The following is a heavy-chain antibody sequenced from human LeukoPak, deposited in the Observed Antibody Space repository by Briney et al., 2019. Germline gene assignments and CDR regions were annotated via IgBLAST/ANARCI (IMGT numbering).Heavy chain of an antibody. CDR1: GYSISSSNW. CDR3: ARVLTWNWFDP. CDR2: IYYSGST. D-gene: IGHD4/OR15-4a*01. J-gene: IGHJ5*02. V-gene: IGHV4-28*03. Sequence: SETLSLTCAVSGYSISSSNWWGWIRQPPGKGLEWIGYIYYSGSTYYNPSLKSRVTMSVDTSKNQFSLRLSSVTAVDTAVYYCARVLTWNWFDPWGQGTLVTASS.